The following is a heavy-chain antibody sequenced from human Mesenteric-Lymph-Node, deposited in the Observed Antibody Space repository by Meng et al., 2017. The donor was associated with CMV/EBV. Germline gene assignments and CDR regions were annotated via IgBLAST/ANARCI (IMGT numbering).Heavy chain of an antibody. CDR1: GGSFSNYY. V-gene: IGHV4-34*01. CDR2: INHSGST. D-gene: IGHD3-3*01. CDR3: ARASTDFWSGYD. J-gene: IGHJ4*02. Sequence: GSLRLSCAVYGGSFSNYYWTWIRQAPGKGLEWIGEINHSGSTNCNPSLKSRVTISVDTSKNQFSLKLSSVTAADTAVYYCARASTDFWSGYDWGQGTLVTVSS.